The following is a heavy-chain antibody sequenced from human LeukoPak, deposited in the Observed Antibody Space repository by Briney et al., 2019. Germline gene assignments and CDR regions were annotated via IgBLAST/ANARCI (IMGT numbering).Heavy chain of an antibody. Sequence: SETLSLTCTVSGGSISSYYWSWIRQPPGKGLEWIGYIYYSGSTNYNPSLKSRVTISVDTSKNQFSLKLSSVTAADTAVYYCASITVDTAMVYFDYWGQGTVVTVSS. V-gene: IGHV4-59*08. CDR2: IYYSGST. CDR3: ASITVDTAMVYFDY. CDR1: GGSISSYY. D-gene: IGHD5-18*01. J-gene: IGHJ4*02.